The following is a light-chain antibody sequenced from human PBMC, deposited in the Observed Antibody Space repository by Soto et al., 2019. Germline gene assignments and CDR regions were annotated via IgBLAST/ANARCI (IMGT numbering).Light chain of an antibody. CDR3: SSYTINGVGV. V-gene: IGLV2-14*03. Sequence: QSVLTQPASVSGSPGQSITISCTGTDSDVGGYNYVSWYQHHPGNAAKVMIYDVSNRPSGVSNRFSGSKSGNTASLIISGLQAEDEADYYCSSYTINGVGVFGGGTKLTVL. CDR2: DVS. CDR1: DSDVGGYNY. J-gene: IGLJ2*01.